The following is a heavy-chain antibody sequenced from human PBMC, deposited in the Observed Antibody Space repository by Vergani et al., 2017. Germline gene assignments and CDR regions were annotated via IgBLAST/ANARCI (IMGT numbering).Heavy chain of an antibody. CDR2: IYHSGST. CDR3: ARRGSIVVVPAATDWFDP. V-gene: IGHV4-38-2*01. CDR1: GYSISSGYY. Sequence: QVQLQESGPGLVKPSETLSLTCAVSGYSISSGYYWGWIRQPPGKGLEWIGSIYHSGSTYYNPSLKSRVTISVDTSKNQFALKLSSVTAADTAVYYCARRGSIVVVPAATDWFDPWGQGTLVTVSS. D-gene: IGHD2-2*01. J-gene: IGHJ5*02.